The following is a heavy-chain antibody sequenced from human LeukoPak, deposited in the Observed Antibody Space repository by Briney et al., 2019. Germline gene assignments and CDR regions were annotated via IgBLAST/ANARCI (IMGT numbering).Heavy chain of an antibody. D-gene: IGHD1-26*01. J-gene: IGHJ3*02. CDR3: ARRGSYHGAFDI. V-gene: IGHV6-1*01. Sequence: SQTLSLTCAISGDIFSSSSAAWNWIRQSPSRGLEWLGRTYYRSKWYNDYAVSVKSRITINPDTSKNQFSLQLNSVTPEDTAVYYCARRGSYHGAFDIWGQGTMVTVSS. CDR2: TYYRSKWYN. CDR1: GDIFSSSSAA.